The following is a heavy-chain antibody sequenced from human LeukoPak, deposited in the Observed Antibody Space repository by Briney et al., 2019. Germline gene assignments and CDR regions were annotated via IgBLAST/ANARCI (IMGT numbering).Heavy chain of an antibody. V-gene: IGHV3-7*01. J-gene: IGHJ3*02. D-gene: IGHD3-22*01. CDR3: ARDATPYDSSGYYDAIDI. CDR1: GFTFSTSW. Sequence: PGGSLTLSCAASGFTFSTSWMTWVRQAPGKGLEWVAKINRDASEKYYVDSVKGRFTISRDNAKNSLYLLLNSLRAEDTAVYHCARDATPYDSSGYYDAIDIWGQGTMVTVSS. CDR2: INRDASEK.